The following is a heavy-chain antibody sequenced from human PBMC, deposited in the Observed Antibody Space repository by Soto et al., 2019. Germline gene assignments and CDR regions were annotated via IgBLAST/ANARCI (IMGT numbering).Heavy chain of an antibody. CDR3: ARDLADILTGYQPYYYYYGMDV. V-gene: IGHV3-30-3*01. D-gene: IGHD3-9*01. J-gene: IGHJ6*02. Sequence: GGSLRLSCAASGFTFSSYAMHWVRQAPGKGLEWVAVISYDGSNKYYADSVKGRFTISRDNSKNTLYLQMNSLRAEDTAVYYCARDLADILTGYQPYYYYYGMDVWGQGTTVTVSS. CDR2: ISYDGSNK. CDR1: GFTFSSYA.